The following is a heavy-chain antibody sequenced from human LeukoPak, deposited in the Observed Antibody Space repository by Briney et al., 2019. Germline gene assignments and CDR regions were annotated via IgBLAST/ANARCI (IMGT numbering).Heavy chain of an antibody. Sequence: GGSLRLSCVASGFTFSSYGMHWVRQAPGKGLEWVALISYDGSNTYYIDSVKGRFTISRDNSKNTLYLQMSSLRVEDTAVYYCAKMYSSSWPFNDAFDIWGQGTMVTVSS. V-gene: IGHV3-30*18. CDR2: ISYDGSNT. CDR1: GFTFSSYG. D-gene: IGHD6-13*01. J-gene: IGHJ3*02. CDR3: AKMYSSSWPFNDAFDI.